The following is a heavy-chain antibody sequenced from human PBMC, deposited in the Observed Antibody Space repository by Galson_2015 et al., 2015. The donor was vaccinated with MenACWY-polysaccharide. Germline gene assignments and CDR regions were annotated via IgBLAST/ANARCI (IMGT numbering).Heavy chain of an antibody. CDR3: AASKAFWSGYSALYYYYGMDV. V-gene: IGHV1-46*01. J-gene: IGHJ6*02. CDR1: GYTFTSYY. Sequence: SVKVSCKASGYTFTSYYMHWVRQAPGQGLEWTGIINPSGGSTSYAQKFQGRVTMTRDTSTSTVYMELSSLRSEDTAVYYCAASKAFWSGYSALYYYYGMDVWGQGTTVTVSS. CDR2: INPSGGST. D-gene: IGHD3-3*01.